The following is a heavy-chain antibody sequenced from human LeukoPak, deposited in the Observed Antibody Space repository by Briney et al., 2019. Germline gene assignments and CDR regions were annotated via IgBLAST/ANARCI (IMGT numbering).Heavy chain of an antibody. CDR2: IYYSGGT. Sequence: SETLSLTCTVSGGSISYYYWGWIRQPPGKGLEWIGYIYYSGGTNYHPSLKSRVTISVDTSKNQFSLNLSSVTAADTAVYYCARADYYYDSSGYTYLFDYWGQGILVTVSS. J-gene: IGHJ4*02. CDR1: GGSISYYY. V-gene: IGHV4-59*01. D-gene: IGHD3-22*01. CDR3: ARADYYYDSSGYTYLFDY.